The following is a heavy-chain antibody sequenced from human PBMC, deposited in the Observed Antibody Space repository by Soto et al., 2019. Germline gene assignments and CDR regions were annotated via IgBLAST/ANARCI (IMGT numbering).Heavy chain of an antibody. V-gene: IGHV1-18*01. D-gene: IGHD2-21*01. CDR2: ISAYNGNS. CDR1: GYNFIGYG. CDR3: ARVMYMAWCDP. J-gene: IGHJ5*02. Sequence: VQSGAEVKKPGASVKVSCKASGYNFIGYGITWVRQAPGQGLEWMGWISAYNGNSNYAQSLQDRVTMTTDSSTATAYLELRSLRPDDTAVYFCARVMYMAWCDPWGQGTPVTVSS.